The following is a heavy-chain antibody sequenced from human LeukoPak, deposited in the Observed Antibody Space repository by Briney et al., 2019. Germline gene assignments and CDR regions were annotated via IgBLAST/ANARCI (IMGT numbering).Heavy chain of an antibody. CDR2: ISWNSGSI. V-gene: IGHV3-9*01. J-gene: IGHJ4*02. CDR1: GFTFDDYA. D-gene: IGHD3-22*01. CDR3: AKGASSGYKDLFDY. Sequence: GRSLRLSCAASGFTFDDYAMHWVRQAPGKGLEWVSGISWNSGSIGYADSVKGRFTISRDNAKNTLYLQMNSLRAEDTAVYYCAKGASSGYKDLFDYWGQGTLVTVSS.